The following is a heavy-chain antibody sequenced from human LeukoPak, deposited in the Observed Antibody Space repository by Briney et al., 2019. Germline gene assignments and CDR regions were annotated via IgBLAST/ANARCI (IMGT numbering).Heavy chain of an antibody. CDR1: GGSISSYY. CDR2: IYYSGST. J-gene: IGHJ3*02. D-gene: IGHD3-10*01. V-gene: IGHV4-59*01. CDR3: ARVGSYYNPLDAFDI. Sequence: PSETLSLTCTVSGGSISSYYRSWIRQPPGKGLEWIGYIYYSGSTNYNPSLKSRVTISVDTSKNQFSLKLSSVTAADTAVYYCARVGSYYNPLDAFDIWGQGTMVTVSS.